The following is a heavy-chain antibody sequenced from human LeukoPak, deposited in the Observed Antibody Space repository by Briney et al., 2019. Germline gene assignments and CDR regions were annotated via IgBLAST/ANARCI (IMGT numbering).Heavy chain of an antibody. V-gene: IGHV1-18*01. CDR2: ISAYNGNT. CDR1: GYTFTSYG. J-gene: IGHJ4*02. D-gene: IGHD1-26*01. CDR3: ARDRPQLLRLDPLDY. Sequence: GASVKVSCKASGYTFTSYGISWVRQAPGQGLEWMGWISAYNGNTNCAQKLQGRVTMTTDTSTSTAYMELRSLRSDDTAVYYCARDRPQLLRLDPLDYWGQGTLVTVSS.